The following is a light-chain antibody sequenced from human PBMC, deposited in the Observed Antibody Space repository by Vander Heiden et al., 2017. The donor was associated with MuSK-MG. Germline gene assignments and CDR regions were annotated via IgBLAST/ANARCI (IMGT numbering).Light chain of an antibody. CDR3: QSVST. V-gene: IGKV3-11*01. J-gene: IGKJ2*01. Sequence: EIVLTQSPATLSLSPGERATLSCRASQSVSTYLAWYQQKPGQAPRLLIYDASTRATGIQDRFSGSGSGPDFTLTISSIEPEDFAGDDGQSVSTFDQGTKLEIK. CDR2: DAS. CDR1: QSVSTY.